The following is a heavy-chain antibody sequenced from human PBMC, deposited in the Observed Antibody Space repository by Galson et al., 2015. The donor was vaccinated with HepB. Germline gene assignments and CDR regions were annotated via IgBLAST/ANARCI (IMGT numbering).Heavy chain of an antibody. Sequence: SLRLSCAVSGFTFSSHAMHWVRQTLGKGLEWVAIILHDGGGIRYADSVKGRFTISRDNSKDTLSLQMDSLRVEDTALYYCAKDLSGSWTYDYWGQGTLVTVSS. J-gene: IGHJ4*02. CDR1: GFTFSSHA. V-gene: IGHV3-30*02. D-gene: IGHD3/OR15-3a*01. CDR2: ILHDGGGI. CDR3: AKDLSGSWTYDY.